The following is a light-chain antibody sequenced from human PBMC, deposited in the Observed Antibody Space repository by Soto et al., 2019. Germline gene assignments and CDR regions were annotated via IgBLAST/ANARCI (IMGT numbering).Light chain of an antibody. V-gene: IGKV1-5*01. J-gene: IGKJ1*01. CDR1: QSISSW. CDR2: DAS. CDR3: QQYNSYSWT. Sequence: DIQMSRSPSTLSPSVGDRVTITCRASQSISSWLAWYQQKPGKAPKLLIYDASSMESGVPSRFSGSGSGTEVTLTISSLQPDDFATYYCQQYNSYSWTFGQGTKVEIK.